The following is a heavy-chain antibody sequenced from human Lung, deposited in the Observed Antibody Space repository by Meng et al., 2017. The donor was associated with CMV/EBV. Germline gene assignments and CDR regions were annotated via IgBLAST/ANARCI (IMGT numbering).Heavy chain of an antibody. D-gene: IGHD2-2*01. J-gene: IGHJ4*02. Sequence: VHVGQSGAEVKEPGASGKVSCKASGSTFTSYAIHGVRQAPGQRLEWMGWINGGNGKTKYSQKFQGRVTITRDTSASTAYMELSSLRSEDTAVYYCARDVVVPAALTVRIDYWGQGTLVTVFS. CDR2: INGGNGKT. CDR1: GSTFTSYA. V-gene: IGHV1-3*01. CDR3: ARDVVVPAALTVRIDY.